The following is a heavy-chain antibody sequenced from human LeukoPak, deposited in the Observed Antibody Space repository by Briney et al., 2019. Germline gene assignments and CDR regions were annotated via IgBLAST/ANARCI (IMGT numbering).Heavy chain of an antibody. CDR3: ASAALNPAEYVDY. CDR1: GYTFTSYD. CDR2: MNPNSDNT. V-gene: IGHV1-8*01. Sequence: ASVKVSCKASGYTFTSYDINWVRQATGQGLEWRGWMNPNSDNTGYAQKFQGRVTMTRNTSITTANTEMPSLRSEDKAVYYCASAALNPAEYVDYWGQGTLVTVSS. J-gene: IGHJ4*02.